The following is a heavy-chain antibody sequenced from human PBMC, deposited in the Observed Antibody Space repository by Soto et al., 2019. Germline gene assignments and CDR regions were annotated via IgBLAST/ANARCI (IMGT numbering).Heavy chain of an antibody. CDR2: ISSSSSYI. V-gene: IGHV3-21*01. J-gene: IGHJ5*02. CDR3: ARAITHNWFDP. CDR1: GFTFSSYS. Sequence: GGSLRLSCAASGFTFSSYSMNWVRQAPGKGLEWVSSISSSSSYIYYADSVKGRFTISRDNAKDSLYLQMNSLRAEDTAVYYCARAITHNWFDPWGQGTLVTVPS.